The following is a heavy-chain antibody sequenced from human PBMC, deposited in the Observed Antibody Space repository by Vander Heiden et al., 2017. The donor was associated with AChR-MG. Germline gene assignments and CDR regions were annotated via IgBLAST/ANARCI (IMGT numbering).Heavy chain of an antibody. CDR2: IWYDGSNK. J-gene: IGHJ2*01. D-gene: IGHD3-3*01. V-gene: IGHV3-33*01. CDR1: GFTFSSYG. Sequence: QVQLVESGGGVVQPGRSLRLSCAASGFTFSSYGMHWVRQAPGKGLEWVAVIWYDGSNKYYADSVKGRFTISRDNSKNTLYLQMNSLRAEDTAVYYCARVGSLGRHYDFWSGYPWYFDLWGRGTLVTVSS. CDR3: ARVGSLGRHYDFWSGYPWYFDL.